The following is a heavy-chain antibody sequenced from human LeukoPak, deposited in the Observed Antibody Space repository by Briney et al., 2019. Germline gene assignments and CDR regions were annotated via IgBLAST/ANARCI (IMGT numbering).Heavy chain of an antibody. CDR3: ARVPDITARPCDT. CDR2: ISHTGLT. CDR1: GGSFSGYY. V-gene: IGHV4-34*01. Sequence: NPSETLSLTCAVYGGSFSGYYWTLIRQTPGKGLEWIGEISHTGLTGSNPSLKSRVTIFVDTSKKQFSLRMTSVTAADTGVYYCARVPDITARPCDTWGPGTLVTVSS. J-gene: IGHJ5*02. D-gene: IGHD1-1*01.